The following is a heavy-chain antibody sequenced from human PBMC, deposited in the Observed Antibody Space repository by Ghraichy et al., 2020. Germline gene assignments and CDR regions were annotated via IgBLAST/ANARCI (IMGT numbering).Heavy chain of an antibody. J-gene: IGHJ4*02. D-gene: IGHD2-15*01. CDR3: AREHHCSGGSCYSVFLFDY. CDR2: IWYDGSNK. Sequence: GGSLRLSCAASGFTFSSYGMHWVRQAPGKGLEWVAVIWYDGSNKYYADSVKGRFTISRDNSKNTLYLQMNSLRAEDTAVYYCAREHHCSGGSCYSVFLFDYWGQGTLVTVSS. CDR1: GFTFSSYG. V-gene: IGHV3-33*01.